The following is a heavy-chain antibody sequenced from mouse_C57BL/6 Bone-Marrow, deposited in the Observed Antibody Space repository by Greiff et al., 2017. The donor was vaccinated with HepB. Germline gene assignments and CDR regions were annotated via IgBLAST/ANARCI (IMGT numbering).Heavy chain of an antibody. D-gene: IGHD1-1*01. CDR3: ARDRTTVVDWYFDV. Sequence: EVMLVESEGGLVQPGSSMKLSCTASGFTFSDYYMAWVRQVPEKGLEWVANINYDGSSTYYLDSLKSRFIISRDNAKNILYLQMSSLKSEDTATYYCARDRTTVVDWYFDVWGTGTTVTVSS. J-gene: IGHJ1*03. CDR1: GFTFSDYY. V-gene: IGHV5-16*01. CDR2: INYDGSST.